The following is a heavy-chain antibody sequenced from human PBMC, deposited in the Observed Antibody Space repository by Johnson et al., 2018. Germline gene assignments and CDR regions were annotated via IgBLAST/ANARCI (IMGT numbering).Heavy chain of an antibody. CDR3: ARERIAVRNWFDP. D-gene: IGHD6-19*01. J-gene: IGHJ5*02. Sequence: VQLLESGGGVVQPGRSLRLSCAASGFTFSSYAMHWVRQAPGKGLEWVAVISYDGSNKYYADSVKGRFTISRDNSKNTLYLQMNSLRAEDTAVYYCARERIAVRNWFDPWGQGTLVTVSS. V-gene: IGHV3-30-3*01. CDR2: ISYDGSNK. CDR1: GFTFSSYA.